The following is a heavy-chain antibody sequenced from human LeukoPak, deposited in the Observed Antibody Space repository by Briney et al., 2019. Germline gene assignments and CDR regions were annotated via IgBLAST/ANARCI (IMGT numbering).Heavy chain of an antibody. CDR2: IGTAGEI. CDR3: AKAQGAAGSNWFDP. D-gene: IGHD6-13*01. CDR1: GFTFSSYD. V-gene: IGHV3-13*01. Sequence: PGGSLRLSCAASGFTFSSYDIHWVRQAPGKGLEWVSGIGTAGEIYYPGSVKGRFTISRENAKNSLYLQMNSLRAGDTAVYYCAKAQGAAGSNWFDPWGQGTLVTVSS. J-gene: IGHJ5*02.